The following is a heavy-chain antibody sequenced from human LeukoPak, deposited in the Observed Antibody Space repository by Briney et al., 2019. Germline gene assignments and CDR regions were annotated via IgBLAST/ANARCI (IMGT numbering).Heavy chain of an antibody. D-gene: IGHD3-22*01. V-gene: IGHV1-69*04. J-gene: IGHJ6*02. CDR1: GGTFSSYA. CDR3: ARGQPYDNSGYYTGFSMDV. CDR2: IIPNLGIA. Sequence: SVKVSCKASGGTFSSYAISWVRQAPGQGLEWMGRIIPNLGIANYAQKFQGRVTITADKTTSTAYMKLSSLRSEDTAVYYCARGQPYDNSGYYTGFSMDVWGQGTTVTVSS.